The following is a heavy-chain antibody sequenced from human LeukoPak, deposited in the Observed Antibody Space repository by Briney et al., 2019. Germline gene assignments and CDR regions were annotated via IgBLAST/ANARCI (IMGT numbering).Heavy chain of an antibody. D-gene: IGHD2-15*01. V-gene: IGHV4-59*01. J-gene: IGHJ5*02. CDR2: IYYSGSI. Sequence: PSETLSLTCTVSGGSISSYYWSWIRQPPGKGLEWIGYIYYSGSINYNPSLKSRVTISVDTSKNQFSLKLSSVTAADTAVYYCARARAAGFDPWGQGTLVTVSS. CDR1: GGSISSYY. CDR3: ARARAAGFDP.